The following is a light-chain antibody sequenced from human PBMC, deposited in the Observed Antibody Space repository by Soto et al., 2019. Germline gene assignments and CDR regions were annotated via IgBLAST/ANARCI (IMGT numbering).Light chain of an antibody. Sequence: DIRMTQSPSSQSASVGDRITITCRASLSISSSLNWYQQKPGKAPRLLIYAASRLQSEAPSRFSGSGSGTDFTLTITSLQPEDFATYYCQQSYITPRTFGQGTKVDIK. CDR1: LSISSS. V-gene: IGKV1-39*01. CDR3: QQSYITPRT. J-gene: IGKJ1*01. CDR2: AAS.